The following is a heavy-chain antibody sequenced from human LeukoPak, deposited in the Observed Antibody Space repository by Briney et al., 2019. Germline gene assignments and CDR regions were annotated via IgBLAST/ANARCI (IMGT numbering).Heavy chain of an antibody. D-gene: IGHD3-22*01. J-gene: IGHJ4*02. Sequence: GGSLRLSCAASGFTLSSYAMSWVRQAPGKGLEWVSYISSSGSTIYYADSVKGRFTISRGNAKNPLYLQMNSLRAEDTAVYYCARPEDSSGYPTCFDYWGQGTLVTVSS. CDR1: GFTLSSYA. CDR2: ISSSGSTI. CDR3: ARPEDSSGYPTCFDY. V-gene: IGHV3-48*03.